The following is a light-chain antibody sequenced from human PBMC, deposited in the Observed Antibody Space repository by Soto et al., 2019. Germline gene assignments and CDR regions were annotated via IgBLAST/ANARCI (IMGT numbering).Light chain of an antibody. Sequence: EIVMMQSPATLSVSPGESVTLSCRASQLFSSNLAWYQQKPGQAPRLLIYGASNRATGIPDRFSGSGSGTDFTLTISRLEPEDFAVYYCQQYGSSPVTFGGGTKVDIK. CDR3: QQYGSSPVT. J-gene: IGKJ4*01. CDR1: QLFSSN. V-gene: IGKV3-20*01. CDR2: GAS.